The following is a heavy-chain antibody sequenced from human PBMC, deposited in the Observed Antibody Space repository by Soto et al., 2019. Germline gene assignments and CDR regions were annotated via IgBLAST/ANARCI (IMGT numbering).Heavy chain of an antibody. Sequence: GGSLRLSCAASGFTFSSHAMSWVRQAPGKGLEWVSANGATGGSTYYADSVKGRFTISRDNSKNTLFLQMNSLRAEDTAVYYCVKAGYSGDSYFDPWGHETLLTVSS. CDR1: GFTFSSHA. D-gene: IGHD2-15*01. CDR2: NGATGGST. CDR3: VKAGYSGDSYFDP. J-gene: IGHJ4*01. V-gene: IGHV3-23*01.